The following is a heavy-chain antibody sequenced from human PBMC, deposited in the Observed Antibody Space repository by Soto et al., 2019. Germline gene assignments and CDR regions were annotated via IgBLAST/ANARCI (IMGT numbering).Heavy chain of an antibody. Sequence: SETLSLTCTVSGGSISSSSYYWGWIRQPPGKGLEWIGSIYYSGSTYYNPSLKSRVTISVDTSKNQFSLKLSSVTAADTAVYYCARHTYYYDSSGYYIDGDIDYWGQGTLVTVSS. J-gene: IGHJ4*02. V-gene: IGHV4-39*01. CDR3: ARHTYYYDSSGYYIDGDIDY. D-gene: IGHD3-22*01. CDR1: GGSISSSSYY. CDR2: IYYSGST.